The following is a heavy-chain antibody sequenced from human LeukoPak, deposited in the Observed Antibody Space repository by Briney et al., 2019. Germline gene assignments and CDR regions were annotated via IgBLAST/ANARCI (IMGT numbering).Heavy chain of an antibody. V-gene: IGHV3-74*01. D-gene: IGHD3-10*01. CDR3: VKGRITMVRGVFDY. CDR2: LRSDGSII. CDR1: GFSFSAYW. Sequence: QPGGSLRLSCAASGFSFSAYWMHWVRQAPGKGLVWVSRLRSDGSIITYADSVKGRFTISRDNAKNTLYLQMNSLRAEDTAVYYCVKGRITMVRGVFDYWGQGTLVTVSS. J-gene: IGHJ4*02.